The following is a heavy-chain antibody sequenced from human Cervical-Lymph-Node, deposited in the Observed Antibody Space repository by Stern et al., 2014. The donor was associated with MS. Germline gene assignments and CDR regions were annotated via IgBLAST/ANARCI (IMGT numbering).Heavy chain of an antibody. CDR2: ISYSGST. J-gene: IGHJ6*02. V-gene: IGHV4-61*01. CDR1: GGSVNTVSYY. Sequence: QVQLVESGPGLLKPSETLSLTCTVSGGSVNTVSYYWSWVRQPPGKGLEWIGYISYSGSTKYNPYLKSRVNISVDTSKNQFSLNLRSVTAADTAVYYCTRGVRVWGQGTTVTVSS. CDR3: TRGVRV.